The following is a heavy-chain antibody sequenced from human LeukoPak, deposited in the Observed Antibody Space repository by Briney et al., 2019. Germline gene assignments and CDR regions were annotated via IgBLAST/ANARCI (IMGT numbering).Heavy chain of an antibody. V-gene: IGHV1-8*01. Sequence: ASVKVSCKASGYTFTSYDINWVRQATGQGLEWMGWMNPNSGNTGYAQKFQGRVTMTRNTSISTAYMELCSLRSEDTAVYYCARRWAMVVADYGMDVWGQGTTVTVSS. D-gene: IGHD2-15*01. CDR2: MNPNSGNT. CDR3: ARRWAMVVADYGMDV. J-gene: IGHJ6*02. CDR1: GYTFTSYD.